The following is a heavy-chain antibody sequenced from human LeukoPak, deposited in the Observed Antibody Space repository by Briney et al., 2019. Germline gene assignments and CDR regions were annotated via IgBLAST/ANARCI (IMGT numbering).Heavy chain of an antibody. Sequence: MSSETLSLTCAVYGGSFSGYYWSWIRQPPGKGLEWIGEINHSGSTNYNPSLKSRVTISVDTSKNQFSLKLNSVTPEDTAVYYCARGEWELLSHYWYFDLWGRGTLVTVSS. D-gene: IGHD1-26*01. CDR3: ARGEWELLSHYWYFDL. CDR1: GGSFSGYY. V-gene: IGHV4-34*01. J-gene: IGHJ2*01. CDR2: INHSGST.